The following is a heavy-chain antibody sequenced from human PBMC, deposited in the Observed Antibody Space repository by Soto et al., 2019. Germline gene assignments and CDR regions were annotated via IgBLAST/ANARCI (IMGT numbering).Heavy chain of an antibody. D-gene: IGHD3-3*01. CDR1: GFTFSSYA. CDR2: ISGSGDNT. V-gene: IGHV3-23*01. Sequence: EVQLLESGGGLVQPGGSLRLSCAASGFTFSSYALNWVRQAPGKGLEWVSVISGSGDNTYYADSVKGRFTISRDNYKNTLYLQMNSLRSEDTAVYYCAKDLGTDDFWSAYYTYYYMEVWGKGTTVTVSS. J-gene: IGHJ6*03. CDR3: AKDLGTDDFWSAYYTYYYMEV.